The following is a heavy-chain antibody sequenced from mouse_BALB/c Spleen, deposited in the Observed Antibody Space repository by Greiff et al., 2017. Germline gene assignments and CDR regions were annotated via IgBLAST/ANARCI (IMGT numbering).Heavy chain of an antibody. CDR1: GYTFTSYV. CDR3: ARPYRYYAMDD. Sequence: EVQLQQSGPELVKPGASVKMSCKASGYTFTSYVMHWVKQKPGQGLEWIGYINPYNDGTKYNEKFKGKATLTSDKSSSTAYMELSSLTSEDSAVYYCARPYRYYAMDDWGQGTSVTVSS. J-gene: IGHJ4*01. V-gene: IGHV1-14*01. D-gene: IGHD2-14*01. CDR2: INPYNDGT.